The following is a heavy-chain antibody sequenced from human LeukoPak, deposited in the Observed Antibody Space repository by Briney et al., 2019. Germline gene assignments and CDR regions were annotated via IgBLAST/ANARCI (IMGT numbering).Heavy chain of an antibody. CDR2: ISSSATTI. V-gene: IGHV3-48*03. CDR1: GFTFSSYE. D-gene: IGHD3-3*01. CDR3: VRNDTSGVGLDY. Sequence: GGSLRLSCAASGFTFSSYEVSWVRQAPGKGLEWVSYISSSATTIYYADSVKGRFTISRDNAKNMLYLQMNSLRAEDTAAYYCVRNDTSGVGLDYWGQGTLVTVSS. J-gene: IGHJ4*02.